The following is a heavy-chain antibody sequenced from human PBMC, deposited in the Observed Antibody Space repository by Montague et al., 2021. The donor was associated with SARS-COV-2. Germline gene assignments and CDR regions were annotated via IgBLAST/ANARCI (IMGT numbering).Heavy chain of an antibody. CDR1: GGSISSGYFY. Sequence: TLSLTCTVSGGSISSGYFYWSWIRQSAGKGLEWIGLTYPGGNTNYNPSLKSRVTISVDTSKNQFSLRLSSVTAADTAVYYCASVYTVTYYFDYWGRGTLVTVSS. CDR2: TYPGGNT. J-gene: IGHJ4*02. CDR3: ASVYTVTYYFDY. V-gene: IGHV4-61*02. D-gene: IGHD4-17*01.